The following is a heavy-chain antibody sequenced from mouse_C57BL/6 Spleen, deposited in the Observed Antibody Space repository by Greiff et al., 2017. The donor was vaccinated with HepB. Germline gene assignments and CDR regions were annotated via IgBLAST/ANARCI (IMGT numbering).Heavy chain of an antibody. J-gene: IGHJ4*01. Sequence: QVQLQQPGAELVKPGASVKLSCKASGYTFTSYWMQWVKQRPGQGLEWIGEIDPSDSYTNYNQKFKGKATLTVDTSSSTAYMQLSRLRSEDSAVYYCARGNYDYVGAMDYWGQGTSVTVSS. CDR1: GYTFTSYW. CDR3: ARGNYDYVGAMDY. CDR2: IDPSDSYT. V-gene: IGHV1-50*01. D-gene: IGHD2-4*01.